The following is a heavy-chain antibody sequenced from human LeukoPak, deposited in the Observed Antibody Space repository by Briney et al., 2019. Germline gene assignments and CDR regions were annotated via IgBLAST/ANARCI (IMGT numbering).Heavy chain of an antibody. D-gene: IGHD5-24*01. CDR1: VFTVSRNY. CDR2: ISSSSSTI. Sequence: GGTLRLSCAASVFTVSRNYMSWVREAPGRGLEWVSYISSSSSTIYYADSVKGRFTISRDNAKNPLYLQMNSLRAEDTAVYYCARMAKMAFDIWGQGTMVTVSS. J-gene: IGHJ3*02. V-gene: IGHV3-48*01. CDR3: ARMAKMAFDI.